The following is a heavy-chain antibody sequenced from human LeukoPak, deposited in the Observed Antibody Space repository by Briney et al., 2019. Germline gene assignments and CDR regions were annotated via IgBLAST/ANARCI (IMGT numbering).Heavy chain of an antibody. CDR2: IKQDGSER. CDR1: GFTFGGYW. CDR3: ARYDGGDQVPGDY. J-gene: IGHJ4*02. D-gene: IGHD3-16*01. Sequence: GGSLRLSCAASGFTFGGYWMTWVRQAPGKGLEWVANIKQDGSERYYVDSVKGRFTISRDNAKNSLSLQMNSLRVEDTAMYYCARYDGGDQVPGDYWGQGTLVTVSS. V-gene: IGHV3-7*01.